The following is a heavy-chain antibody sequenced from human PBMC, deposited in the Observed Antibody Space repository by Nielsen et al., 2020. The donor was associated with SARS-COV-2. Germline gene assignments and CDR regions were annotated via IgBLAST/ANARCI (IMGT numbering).Heavy chain of an antibody. J-gene: IGHJ4*02. CDR2: ISGNGGST. D-gene: IGHD1-26*01. V-gene: IGHV3-23*01. Sequence: GESLKISCAASGLTLSNICMGWVRQAPGKGLEWVSGISGNGGSTRYADSVKGRFTISRDSSKNTVDLQMNSLRVEDTAVYYCAKDLLGSWGSPSDNWGQGTLVTVSS. CDR3: AKDLLGSWGSPSDN. CDR1: GLTLSNIC.